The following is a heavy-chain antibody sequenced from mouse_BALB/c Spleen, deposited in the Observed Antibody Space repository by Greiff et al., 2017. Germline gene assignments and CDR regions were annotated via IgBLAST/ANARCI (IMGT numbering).Heavy chain of an antibody. CDR1: GFTFSDYY. D-gene: IGHD1-1*01. Sequence: EVQLVESGGGLVKPGGSLKLSCAASGFTFSDYYMYWVRQTPEKRLEWVATISDGGSYTYYPDSVKGRFTISRDNAKNNLYLQMSSLKSEDTAMYYCARDRDYYGSSPFAYWGQGTLVTVSA. V-gene: IGHV5-4*02. CDR3: ARDRDYYGSSPFAY. CDR2: ISDGGSYT. J-gene: IGHJ3*01.